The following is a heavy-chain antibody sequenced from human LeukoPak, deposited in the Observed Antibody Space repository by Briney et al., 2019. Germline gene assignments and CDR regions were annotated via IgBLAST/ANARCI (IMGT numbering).Heavy chain of an antibody. D-gene: IGHD3-10*01. CDR2: IRSKGSGGTT. J-gene: IGHJ4*02. V-gene: IGHV3-49*04. Sequence: PGGSLRLSCTASGFTFGDYAMSWVRQAPGKGLEWVGFIRSKGSGGTTEYAASVKGRFTISRDDSKSIAYLQMNSLKTEDTAVYYCTRGDGSGSSRGQGTLVTVSS. CDR3: TRGDGSGSS. CDR1: GFTFGDYA.